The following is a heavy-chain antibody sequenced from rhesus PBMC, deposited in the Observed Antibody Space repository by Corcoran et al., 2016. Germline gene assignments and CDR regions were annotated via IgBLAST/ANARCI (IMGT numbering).Heavy chain of an antibody. Sequence: QVQLQESGPGLVKPSETLSLTCAVSGYSISSEYHSNWIRQPAGKGLEWIGRIYGSGGNTYLNPSLKSRVTLSVDTSKNQFSLRLSSVTAADTAVYYCAAYRDGYSFFDSWGQGVLVTVSS. J-gene: IGHJ4*01. CDR3: AAYRDGYSFFDS. CDR1: GYSISSEYH. V-gene: IGHV4S14*01. CDR2: IYGSGGNT. D-gene: IGHD5-30*01.